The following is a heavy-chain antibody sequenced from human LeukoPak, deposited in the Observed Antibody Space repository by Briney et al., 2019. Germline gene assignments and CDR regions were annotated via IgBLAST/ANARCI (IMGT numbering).Heavy chain of an antibody. CDR2: IYSGVST. CDR3: ASCRTSCPDVFDI. J-gene: IGHJ3*02. D-gene: IGHD2-2*01. Sequence: PGGSLRLSCAASGFTVSSNYMSWVRQAPGKGLEWVSVIYSGVSTYYADSAKGRFTISRDNSKNTLYLQMNSLRADDTAVYYCASCRTSCPDVFDIWGQETMVTVS. V-gene: IGHV3-53*01. CDR1: GFTVSSNY.